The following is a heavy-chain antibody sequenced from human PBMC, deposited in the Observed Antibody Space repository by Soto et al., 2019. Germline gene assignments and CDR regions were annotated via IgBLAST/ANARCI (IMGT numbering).Heavy chain of an antibody. Sequence: SVKVSCKASGFTFTSSAMQWVRQARGQRLEWIGWIVVGSGNTNYAQKFQERVTITRDMSTSTAYMELSSLRSEDTAVYYCAADGRGVPAAMQHDYYYYMDVWGKGTTVTVSS. J-gene: IGHJ6*03. V-gene: IGHV1-58*02. CDR1: GFTFTSSA. D-gene: IGHD2-2*01. CDR3: AADGRGVPAAMQHDYYYYMDV. CDR2: IVVGSGNT.